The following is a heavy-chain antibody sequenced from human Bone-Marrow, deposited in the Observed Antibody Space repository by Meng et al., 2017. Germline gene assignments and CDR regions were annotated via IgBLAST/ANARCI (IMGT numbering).Heavy chain of an antibody. CDR2: INWNGGST. V-gene: IGHV3-20*04. CDR1: GFTFDDYG. Sequence: GESLKISCAASGFTFDDYGMSWVRQAPGKGLEWVSGINWNGGSTGYADSVKGRFTISRDNAKNTLYLQMNSLRAEDTAVYYCARDRRPWWELLLDYWGQGTLVTVSS. CDR3: ARDRRPWWELLLDY. D-gene: IGHD1-26*01. J-gene: IGHJ4*02.